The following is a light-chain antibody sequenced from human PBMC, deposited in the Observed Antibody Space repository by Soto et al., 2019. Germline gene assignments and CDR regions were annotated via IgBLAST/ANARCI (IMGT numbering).Light chain of an antibody. V-gene: IGKV3-20*01. Sequence: EMVLTQSPGPLSLSPGESATLSCRASQSVSSTYLAWYQQKPGQAPRLLIYGASNRATGIPDRFSGSGSGTDFTLTISRLEPEDFAVYYCQQYGGSRWTFGQGTRVDI. J-gene: IGKJ1*01. CDR3: QQYGGSRWT. CDR1: QSVSSTY. CDR2: GAS.